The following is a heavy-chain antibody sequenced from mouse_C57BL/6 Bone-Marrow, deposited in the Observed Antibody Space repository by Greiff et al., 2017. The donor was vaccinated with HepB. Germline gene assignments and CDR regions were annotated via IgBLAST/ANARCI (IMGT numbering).Heavy chain of an antibody. D-gene: IGHD1-1*01. Sequence: QVQLQQSGAELVRPGTSVKLSCKASGYTFTSYWMHWVKQRPGQGLEWIGVIDPSDSYTNYNQKFKGKATLTVDTSSSTAYMQLSSLTSEDSAVYYCAPTYYYGSSSFAYWGQGTLVTVSA. CDR2: IDPSDSYT. V-gene: IGHV1-59*01. CDR3: APTYYYGSSSFAY. J-gene: IGHJ3*01. CDR1: GYTFTSYW.